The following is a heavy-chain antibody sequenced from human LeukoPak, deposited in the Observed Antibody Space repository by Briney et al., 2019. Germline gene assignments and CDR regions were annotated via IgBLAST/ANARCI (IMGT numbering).Heavy chain of an antibody. J-gene: IGHJ3*02. Sequence: ASVKVSCKASGYTFTSYYMHWVRQAPGQGLEWMGIINPSGGSTSYAQKFQGRVTMTRDTSISTAYMELSRLRSDDTAVYYCARRDAFDIWGQGTMVTVSS. CDR1: GYTFTSYY. CDR2: INPSGGST. V-gene: IGHV1-46*01. CDR3: ARRDAFDI.